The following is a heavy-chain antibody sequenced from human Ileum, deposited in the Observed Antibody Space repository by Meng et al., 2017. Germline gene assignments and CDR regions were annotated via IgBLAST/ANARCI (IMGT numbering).Heavy chain of an antibody. J-gene: IGHJ4*02. CDR1: GFTFSSYW. CDR2: INSDGSSR. D-gene: IGHD2-8*01. V-gene: IGHV3-74*01. Sequence: EVQLVESGGGLVQPAGSLGGSCAASGFTFSSYWMHWVRQAPGKGLVWVSRINSDGSSRSYADSVKGRFTISRDNAKNTLYLQMNNLRAEDTAVYYCAIMVLPGNWGQGTLVTVSS. CDR3: AIMVLPGN.